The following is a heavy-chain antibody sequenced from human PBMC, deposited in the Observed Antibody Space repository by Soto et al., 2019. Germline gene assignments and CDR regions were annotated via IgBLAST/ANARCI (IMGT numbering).Heavy chain of an antibody. D-gene: IGHD5-18*01. J-gene: IGHJ4*02. Sequence: GGSLRLSCAASGFTFSSYAMHRVRQAPGKGLEWVAVISYDGSNKYYADSVKGRFTISRDNSKNTLYLQMNSLRAEDTAVYYCARPIGFFSYGSQFDYWGQGTLVTAPQ. V-gene: IGHV3-30-3*01. CDR2: ISYDGSNK. CDR1: GFTFSSYA. CDR3: ARPIGFFSYGSQFDY.